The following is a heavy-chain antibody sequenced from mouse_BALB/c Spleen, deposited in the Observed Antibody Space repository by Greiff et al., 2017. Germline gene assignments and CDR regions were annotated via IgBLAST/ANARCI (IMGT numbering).Heavy chain of an antibody. CDR3: ARELGRGAMDY. V-gene: IGHV5-15*02. D-gene: IGHD4-1*01. CDR2: ISNLAYSI. J-gene: IGHJ4*01. CDR1: GFTFSDYG. Sequence: EVMLVESGGGLVQPGGSRKLSCAASGFTFSDYGMAWVRQAPGKGPEWVAFISNLAYSIYYADTVTGRFTISRENAKNTLYLEMSSLRSEDTAMYYCARELGRGAMDYWGQGTSVTVSS.